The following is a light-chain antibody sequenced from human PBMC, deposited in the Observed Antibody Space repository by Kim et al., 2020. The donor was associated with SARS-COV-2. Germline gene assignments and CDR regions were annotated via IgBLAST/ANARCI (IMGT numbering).Light chain of an antibody. CDR3: QQYDNSAKYT. Sequence: CPGESSTLSCRATQSVRSNFLAWYQQKPDQAPRLLIYGVSTRVTGIPDRFSGSGSGTDFTLTISRLEPEDFAVYYCQQYDNSAKYTFGQGTKLEI. CDR2: GVS. J-gene: IGKJ2*01. V-gene: IGKV3-20*01. CDR1: QSVRSNF.